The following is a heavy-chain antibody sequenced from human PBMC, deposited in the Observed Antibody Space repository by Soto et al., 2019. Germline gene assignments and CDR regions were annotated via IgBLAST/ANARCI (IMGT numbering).Heavy chain of an antibody. CDR1: GGSFSGYD. D-gene: IGHD3-16*02. J-gene: IGHJ4*02. Sequence: QVQLQQWGAGLLKPTETLSLTGAVYGGSFSGYDWSWIRQPSGKGMVWIWEISHSGITNFNPSLKSRVTISVDTSKNQFSLKLSSVTAADTAVYYCARGGDYVWGSYRSSDYWGQGTLVTVSS. CDR2: ISHSGIT. CDR3: ARGGDYVWGSYRSSDY. V-gene: IGHV4-34*01.